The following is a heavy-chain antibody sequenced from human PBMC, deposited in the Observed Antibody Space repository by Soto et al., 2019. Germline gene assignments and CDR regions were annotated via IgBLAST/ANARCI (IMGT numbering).Heavy chain of an antibody. CDR3: ARDEGDSGYDLGPFDP. CDR1: GFTFSSYG. Sequence: GGSLRLSCAASGFTFSSYGMHWVRQAPGKGLEWVAVIWYDGSNKYYADSVKGRFTISRDNSKNTLYLQMNRLRAEDTAVYYCARDEGDSGYDLGPFDPLGQGTLVTVSS. J-gene: IGHJ5*02. CDR2: IWYDGSNK. D-gene: IGHD5-12*01. V-gene: IGHV3-33*01.